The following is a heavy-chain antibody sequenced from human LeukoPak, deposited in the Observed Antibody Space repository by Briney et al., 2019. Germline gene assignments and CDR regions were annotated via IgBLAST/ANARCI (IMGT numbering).Heavy chain of an antibody. CDR2: IYYSGST. CDR1: GGSISSYY. J-gene: IGHJ2*01. D-gene: IGHD6-13*01. CDR3: ARDGGIADWYFDL. Sequence: SETLSLTCTVSGGSISSYYWSWIRQPPGKGLGWIGYIYYSGSTNYNPSLKSRVTISVDTSKNQFSLKLSSVTAADTAVYYCARDGGIADWYFDLWGRGTLVTVSS. V-gene: IGHV4-59*01.